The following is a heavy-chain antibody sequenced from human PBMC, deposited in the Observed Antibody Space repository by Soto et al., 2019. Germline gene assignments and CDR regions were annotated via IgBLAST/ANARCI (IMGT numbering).Heavy chain of an antibody. V-gene: IGHV3-49*03. J-gene: IGHJ5*02. CDR3: TREYCTNGVCYGDWFDP. Sequence: GGSLRLSCTASGFTFGDYAMSWFRQAPGKGLEWVGFIRSKAYGGTTEYAASVKGRFTISRDDSKSIAYLQMNSLKTEDTAVYYCTREYCTNGVCYGDWFDPWGQGTLVTVSS. CDR2: IRSKAYGGTT. CDR1: GFTFGDYA. D-gene: IGHD2-8*01.